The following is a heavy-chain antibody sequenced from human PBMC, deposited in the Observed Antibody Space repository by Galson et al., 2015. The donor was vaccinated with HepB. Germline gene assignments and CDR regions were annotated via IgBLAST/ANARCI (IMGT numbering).Heavy chain of an antibody. V-gene: IGHV3-30*18. Sequence: SLRLSCAASGFTFSSYGMHWVRQAPGKGLEWVAVISYDGSNKYYADSVKGRFTISRDNSKSTLYLQMNSLRAEDTAVYYCAKDHWFDPWGQGTLVTVSS. CDR2: ISYDGSNK. CDR1: GFTFSSYG. J-gene: IGHJ5*02. CDR3: AKDHWFDP.